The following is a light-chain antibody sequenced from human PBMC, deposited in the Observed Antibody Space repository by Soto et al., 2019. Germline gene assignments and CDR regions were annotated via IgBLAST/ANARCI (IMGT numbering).Light chain of an antibody. V-gene: IGLV2-8*01. CDR2: EVN. CDR3: SSFAVSNSFV. Sequence: QSALTQPPSASGSPGQSVTISCTGTSNDVGAYNYVSWYQQHPGKAPKVMIYEVNKRPSGVPDRFSGSKSGNTASLTVSGLQAGDEADYYCSSFAVSNSFVFGTGTKLTVL. J-gene: IGLJ1*01. CDR1: SNDVGAYNY.